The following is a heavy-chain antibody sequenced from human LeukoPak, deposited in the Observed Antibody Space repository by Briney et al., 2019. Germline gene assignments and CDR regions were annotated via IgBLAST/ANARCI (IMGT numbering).Heavy chain of an antibody. CDR1: GYSFTSYW. J-gene: IGHJ4*02. V-gene: IGHV5-51*01. D-gene: IGHD6-13*01. Sequence: PGESLKISCKGSGYSFTSYWIGWVRPMPGKGLEWMGIIYPGDSDTRYSPSFQGQVTISADKSISTAYLRWSSLKASDTAMYYCARSIAAAETGFDYWGQGTLVTVSS. CDR2: IYPGDSDT. CDR3: ARSIAAAETGFDY.